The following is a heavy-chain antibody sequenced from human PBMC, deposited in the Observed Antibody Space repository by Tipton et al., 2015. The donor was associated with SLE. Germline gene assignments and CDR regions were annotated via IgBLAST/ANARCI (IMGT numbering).Heavy chain of an antibody. J-gene: IGHJ4*02. CDR1: GITFNNYW. CDR2: IKQDGSEK. D-gene: IGHD6-13*01. CDR3: AGTGAAAH. Sequence: SLRLSCAGSGITFNNYWMIWVRQAPGKGLEWVANIKQDGSEKYYVDSVKGRFTISRDNARNALYLQMKSLRVEDTAVYFCAGTGAAAHWGQGTPVTVSS. V-gene: IGHV3-7*01.